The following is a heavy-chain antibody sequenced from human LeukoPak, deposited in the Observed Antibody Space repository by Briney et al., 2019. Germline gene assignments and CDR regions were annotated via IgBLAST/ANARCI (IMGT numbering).Heavy chain of an antibody. CDR3: AKYYGDYPTGD. V-gene: IGHV4-39*01. D-gene: IGHD4-17*01. CDR2: IYFNGST. Sequence: SETLSLTCTISGDTIKRVLDYWVWVRQAPGKRLEWIGSIYFNGSTHFNPSLKSRLDMSVDTPNNQFSLRLHSVTAEDTAVYYCAKYYGDYPTGDWGQGTLVTVSS. CDR1: GDTIKRVLDY. J-gene: IGHJ4*02.